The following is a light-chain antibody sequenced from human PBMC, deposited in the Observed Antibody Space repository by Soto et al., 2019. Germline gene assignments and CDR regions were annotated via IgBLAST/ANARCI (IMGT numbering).Light chain of an antibody. CDR3: QQYCTSALT. CDR1: QSVYSSY. CDR2: GTS. V-gene: IGKV3-20*01. J-gene: IGKJ4*01. Sequence: VLTQSPGTLSLSPGERATLSCRASQSVYSSYLVWYQQRPGQPPRLLIYGTSNRAAGIPDRFSGSGSGTHFTLTIYRVEPEDSAVYYWQQYCTSALTFGGGTRVEIK.